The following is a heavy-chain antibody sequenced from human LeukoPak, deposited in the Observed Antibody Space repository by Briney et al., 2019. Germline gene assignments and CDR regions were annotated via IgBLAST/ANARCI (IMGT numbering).Heavy chain of an antibody. D-gene: IGHD3-9*01. CDR2: INWNGGST. J-gene: IGHJ4*02. Sequence: GGSLRLSCAASGFTFDDYGMSWVRQAPGKGLEWVSGINWNGGSTGYADSVKGRFTISRDNAKNSLHLQMNSLRAEDTALYYCARESNYDILTGYYRGNYFDYWGQGTLVTVSS. CDR3: ARESNYDILTGYYRGNYFDY. CDR1: GFTFDDYG. V-gene: IGHV3-20*04.